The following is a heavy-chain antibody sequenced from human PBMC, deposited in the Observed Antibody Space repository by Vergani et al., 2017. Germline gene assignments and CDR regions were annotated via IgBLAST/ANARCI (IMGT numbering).Heavy chain of an antibody. D-gene: IGHD5-24*01. CDR3: ARDGGRDGYNFPDLVY. Sequence: QVQLVQSGAELKKPGASVRVSCKASGGTFSSYAISWVRQAPGQGLEWMGRIIPIFGTANYAQKFQGRVTITADESTSTAYMELSSLRSEDTAVYYCARDGGRDGYNFPDLVYWGQGTLVTVSS. CDR1: GGTFSSYA. V-gene: IGHV1-69*18. CDR2: IIPIFGTA. J-gene: IGHJ4*02.